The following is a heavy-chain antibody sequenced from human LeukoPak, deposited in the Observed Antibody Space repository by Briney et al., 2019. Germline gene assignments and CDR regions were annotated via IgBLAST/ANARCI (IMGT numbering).Heavy chain of an antibody. CDR1: GGTFNSYA. Sequence: GASVKVSCKASGGTFNSYAISWVRQAPGQGLEWMGRIIPILGIANYAQKFQGRVTITADKSTSTAYMELSSLRSEDTAVYYCARAGHYSSSWYYWFDPWGQGTLVTVSS. V-gene: IGHV1-69*04. CDR2: IIPILGIA. J-gene: IGHJ5*02. D-gene: IGHD6-13*01. CDR3: ARAGHYSSSWYYWFDP.